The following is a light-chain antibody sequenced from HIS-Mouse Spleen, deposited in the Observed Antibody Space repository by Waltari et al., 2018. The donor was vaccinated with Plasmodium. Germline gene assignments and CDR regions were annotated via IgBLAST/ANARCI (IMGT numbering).Light chain of an antibody. CDR3: YSTDSSGNHRV. CDR1: ALPNKS. CDR2: EDS. V-gene: IGLV3-10*01. J-gene: IGLJ3*02. Sequence: SYELTQPPSVPVSPGQTARITCSGDALPNKSAYWYQQNSGQAPVLVIYEDSKRPSGIPGRFSGSSSGTMATLTISGAQVEDEADYYCYSTDSSGNHRVFGGGTKLTVL.